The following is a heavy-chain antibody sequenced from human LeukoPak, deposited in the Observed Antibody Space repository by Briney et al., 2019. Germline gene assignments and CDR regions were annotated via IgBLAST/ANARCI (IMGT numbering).Heavy chain of an antibody. J-gene: IGHJ3*02. CDR2: INHSGST. Sequence: SETLSLTCAVYGGSFSGYYWSWIRQPPRKGLEWIGEINHSGSTNYNPSLKSRVTISVDTSKNQFFLKLSSVTAADTAVYYCARDDYYDSSGYYADAFDIWGQGTMVTVSS. CDR1: GGSFSGYY. D-gene: IGHD3-22*01. V-gene: IGHV4-34*01. CDR3: ARDDYYDSSGYYADAFDI.